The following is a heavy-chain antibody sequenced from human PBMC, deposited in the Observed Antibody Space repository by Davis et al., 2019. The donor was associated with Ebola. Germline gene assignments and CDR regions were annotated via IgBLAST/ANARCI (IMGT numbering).Heavy chain of an antibody. D-gene: IGHD2-15*01. Sequence: MPSETLSLTCAVSGGSIGSSGWWSWVRQPPGKGLEWIGEIHHNGNTNYNPSLKSRVIISLDRSKNQFSLKVTSVTAADTAVYYCAREAGVVPTTQAAHWGQGTLVTVSS. CDR1: GGSIGSSGW. CDR3: AREAGVVPTTQAAH. J-gene: IGHJ4*02. V-gene: IGHV4-4*02. CDR2: IHHNGNT.